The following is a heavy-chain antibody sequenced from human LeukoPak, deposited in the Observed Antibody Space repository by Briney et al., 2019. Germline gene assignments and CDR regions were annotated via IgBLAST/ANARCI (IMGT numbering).Heavy chain of an antibody. CDR2: ISSSSSYI. CDR1: GLTFSSYS. CDR3: ARAVGYCSSTSCHRGAFDI. V-gene: IGHV3-21*01. Sequence: GGSLRLSCVASGLTFSSYSMNWVRQAPGKGLEWVSSISSSSSYIYYADSVKGRFTISRDNAKNSLYLQMNSLRAEDTAVYYCARAVGYCSSTSCHRGAFDIWGQGTMVTVSS. D-gene: IGHD2-2*01. J-gene: IGHJ3*02.